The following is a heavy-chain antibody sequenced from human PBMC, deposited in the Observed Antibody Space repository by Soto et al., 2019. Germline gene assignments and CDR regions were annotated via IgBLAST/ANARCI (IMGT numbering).Heavy chain of an antibody. CDR2: NSAYNGNT. D-gene: IGHD2-2*01. J-gene: IGHJ5*02. CDR1: GYTFTSYG. Sequence: QVQLVQSGAEVKKPGASVKVSCKASGYTFTSYGISWVRLAPGQGLEWMGWNSAYNGNTNYAQKLQGRVTMTTDTSTSTAYMELRSLRSDDTSVYYCARGHCNSTSCENWFDPWGQGTLVTVSS. CDR3: ARGHCNSTSCENWFDP. V-gene: IGHV1-18*01.